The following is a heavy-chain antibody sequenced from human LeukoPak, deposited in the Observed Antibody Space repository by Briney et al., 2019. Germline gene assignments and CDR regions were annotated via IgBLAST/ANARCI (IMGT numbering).Heavy chain of an antibody. D-gene: IGHD3-3*01. CDR3: ARCFYDFWSANWFDP. Sequence: PSETLSLTCTVSGGSISSGGYYWSWICQHPGKGLEWIGYIYYSGSTYYNPSLKSRVTISVDTSKNQFSLKLSSVTAADTAVYYCARCFYDFWSANWFDPWGQGTLVTVSS. J-gene: IGHJ5*02. CDR2: IYYSGST. CDR1: GGSISSGGYY. V-gene: IGHV4-31*03.